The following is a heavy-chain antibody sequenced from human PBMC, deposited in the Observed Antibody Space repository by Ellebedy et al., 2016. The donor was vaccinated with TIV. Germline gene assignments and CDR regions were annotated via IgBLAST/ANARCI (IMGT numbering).Heavy chain of an antibody. D-gene: IGHD3-22*01. CDR1: GGSFSGYY. CDR2: INHSGNN. J-gene: IGHJ5*01. V-gene: IGHV4-34*01. CDR3: ARGRQSYDSGAYYLDS. Sequence: SETLSLTXAVYGGSFSGYYWTWIRQPPGKRLEWIGEINHSGNNNCDPSLKSRVILSVDTSKNQFSLKLNSMTAADTGVYYCARGRQSYDSGAYYLDSWGQGTLVIVS.